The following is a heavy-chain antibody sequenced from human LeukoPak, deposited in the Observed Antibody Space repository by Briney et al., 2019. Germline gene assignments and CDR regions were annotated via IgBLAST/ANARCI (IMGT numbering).Heavy chain of an antibody. Sequence: GGSPRLSCAASGFTFTNYNMKWVRLAPGEGLEWVSNISRSFCTIYYADSVKGRFTISRDNAKNSLYLQMNSLRAEDTAVYYCARDRGVDYWGQGTLVTVSS. D-gene: IGHD3-10*01. J-gene: IGHJ4*02. CDR3: ARDRGVDY. CDR1: GFTFTNYN. V-gene: IGHV3-48*04. CDR2: ISRSFCTI.